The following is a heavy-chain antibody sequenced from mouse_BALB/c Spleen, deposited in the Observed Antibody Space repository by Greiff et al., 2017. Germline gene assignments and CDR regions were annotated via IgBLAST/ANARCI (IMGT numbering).Heavy chain of an antibody. CDR1: GYTFTDYN. CDR3: ARDEDYGSLYAMDY. J-gene: IGHJ4*01. V-gene: IGHV1S29*02. Sequence: VQLQQSGPELVKPGASVKISCKASGYTFTDYNMHWVKQSHGKSLEWIGYIYPYNGGTGYNQKFKSKATLTVDNSSSTAYMELRSLTSEDSAVYYCARDEDYGSLYAMDYWGQGTSVTVSS. CDR2: IYPYNGGT. D-gene: IGHD1-1*01.